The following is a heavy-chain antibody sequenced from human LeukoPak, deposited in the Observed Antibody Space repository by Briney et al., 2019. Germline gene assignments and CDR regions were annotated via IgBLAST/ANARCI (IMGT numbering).Heavy chain of an antibody. D-gene: IGHD3-22*01. Sequence: ASVKVSCKASGYTFTSYYMHWVRQAPGQGLEWMGIINPSGGSTSYAQKFQGRVTMTRDTSTSTVYMELSSLRSEDTAVYYCARSPYYDSSGYYLDHRKHYFDYWGQGTLVTVSS. V-gene: IGHV1-46*01. CDR3: ARSPYYDSSGYYLDHRKHYFDY. CDR2: INPSGGST. CDR1: GYTFTSYY. J-gene: IGHJ4*02.